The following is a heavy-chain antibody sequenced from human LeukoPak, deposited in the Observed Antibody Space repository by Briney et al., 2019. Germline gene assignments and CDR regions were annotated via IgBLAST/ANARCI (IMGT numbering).Heavy chain of an antibody. V-gene: IGHV4-59*01. Sequence: SETLSLTCTVSGGSISSYYWSWIRQPPGKGLEWIGYIYYSGSTNYNPSLKSRVTISVDTSKNQFSLKLTSVTAADTAVYYCARVSVAGYSSSWLDYWGQGTLVTVSS. CDR1: GGSISSYY. D-gene: IGHD6-13*01. J-gene: IGHJ4*02. CDR3: ARVSVAGYSSSWLDY. CDR2: IYYSGST.